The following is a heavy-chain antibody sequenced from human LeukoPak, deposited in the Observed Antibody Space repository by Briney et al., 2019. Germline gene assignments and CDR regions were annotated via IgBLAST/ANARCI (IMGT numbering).Heavy chain of an antibody. V-gene: IGHV3-23*01. J-gene: IGHJ4*02. CDR1: GFTFSTYA. D-gene: IGHD5/OR15-5a*01. Sequence: EGSLRLSCAASGFTFSTYAMNWVRQAPGKGLEWVSVIIGNSAITYYADSVKGRFTISRDNSKNTLYLQMNSLRAEDTAVYYCAKDLRPDGVYDFDYWGQGTLVTVSS. CDR2: IIGNSAIT. CDR3: AKDLRPDGVYDFDY.